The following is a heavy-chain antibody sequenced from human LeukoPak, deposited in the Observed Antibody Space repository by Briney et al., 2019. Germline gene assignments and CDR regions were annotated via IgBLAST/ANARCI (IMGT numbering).Heavy chain of an antibody. J-gene: IGHJ5*02. CDR2: IYYSGST. D-gene: IGHD2-2*01. CDR1: GGSISSYY. Sequence: PSETLSLTCTVSGGSISSYYWSWIRQPPGKGLEWIGYIYYSGSTNYNPSLKSRVTISVDTSKNQFSLKLSSVTAADTAVYYCARVIVVVPAARGNWFDPWGQGTLVTVSS. V-gene: IGHV4-59*08. CDR3: ARVIVVVPAARGNWFDP.